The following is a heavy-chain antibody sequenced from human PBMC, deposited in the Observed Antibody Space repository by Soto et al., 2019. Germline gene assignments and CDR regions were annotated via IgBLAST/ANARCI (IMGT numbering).Heavy chain of an antibody. D-gene: IGHD4-17*01. J-gene: IGHJ3*02. V-gene: IGHV4-28*01. CDR3: ARKNGVLDAFDI. CDR1: GYSISSSNW. Sequence: QVQLQESGPGRVKPSDTLSHTCAVSGYSISSSNWWGWIRQPPGKGLEWIGYIYYSGSTYYNPSLKSRVTMAVDTSKHQVSLTLSSVTALDTAVYYCARKNGVLDAFDIWGQGTMVTVSS. CDR2: IYYSGST.